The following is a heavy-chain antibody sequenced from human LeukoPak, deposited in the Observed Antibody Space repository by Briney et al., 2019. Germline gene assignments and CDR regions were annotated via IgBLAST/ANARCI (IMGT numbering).Heavy chain of an antibody. V-gene: IGHV3-23*01. J-gene: IGHJ4*02. CDR3: AKPVAGTLRGFDY. CDR2: ISGSGGWT. CDR1: GFTFSSYA. D-gene: IGHD6-19*01. Sequence: GGSLRLSCVVSGFTFSSYAMSWVRQAPGKGLEWVSAISGSGGWTLYADSVKGRFTISRDNSKNMLYLQMNSLRAEDTAVYSCAKPVAGTLRGFDYWGQGTLVTVSS.